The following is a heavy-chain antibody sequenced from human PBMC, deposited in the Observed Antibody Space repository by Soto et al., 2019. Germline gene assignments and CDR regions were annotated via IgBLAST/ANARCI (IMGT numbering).Heavy chain of an antibody. Sequence: QVQLVESGGGVVQPGRSLRLSCATSGFNFSDYAMHWVRQVPGKGLEWVAAIWDDGSQKYYGDSVKGRFTISRDNSKNTLYLQVNRLRAEDTAVYYCAKDRYLGIYDGYFDYWGQGTLVTVSS. V-gene: IGHV3-33*03. CDR1: GFNFSDYA. CDR3: AKDRYLGIYDGYFDY. CDR2: IWDDGSQK. J-gene: IGHJ4*02. D-gene: IGHD3-10*01.